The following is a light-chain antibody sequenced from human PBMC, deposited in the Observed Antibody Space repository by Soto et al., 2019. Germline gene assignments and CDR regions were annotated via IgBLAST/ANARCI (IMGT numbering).Light chain of an antibody. V-gene: IGLV1-40*01. J-gene: IGLJ1*01. CDR3: QSYDSSLTLYV. CDR1: SSNIGAAYD. Sequence: QSVLTQPPSVSGAPGQRITISCTGSSSNIGAAYDVRWYQQLPGTAPKLLIYGNNNRPSGVPDRFSGSKSGTSASLAITGLQAEDEADYYCQSYDSSLTLYVFGTGTKVTVL. CDR2: GNN.